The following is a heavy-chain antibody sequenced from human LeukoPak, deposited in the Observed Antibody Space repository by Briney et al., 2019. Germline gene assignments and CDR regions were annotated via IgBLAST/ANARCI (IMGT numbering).Heavy chain of an antibody. CDR1: GYTFTSYY. Sequence: ASVNVSCKTSGYTFTSYYIHWGRLPPGQGHELMGIISPTAGSTTYAQKFQDRVTMTRDTSTSTVYMELSGLTSEDTAVYYCARDRIAADYWGQGTLVTVSS. CDR2: ISPTAGST. J-gene: IGHJ4*02. V-gene: IGHV1-46*01. D-gene: IGHD6-13*01. CDR3: ARDRIAADY.